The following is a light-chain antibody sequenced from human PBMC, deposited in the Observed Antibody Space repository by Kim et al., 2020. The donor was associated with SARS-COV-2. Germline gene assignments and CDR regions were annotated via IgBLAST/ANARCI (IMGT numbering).Light chain of an antibody. V-gene: IGKV1-39*01. CDR2: DAS. J-gene: IGKJ1*01. CDR3: QQSYSTPRT. CDR1: QSISSY. Sequence: DIQMTQSPSSLSASVGDRVTITCRASQSISSYLNWYQQKPGKAPNLLIYDASSLQSGVPSRFSGSGSGTDFTLTISSLQPEDFATYYCQQSYSTPRTFDQGTKVDIK.